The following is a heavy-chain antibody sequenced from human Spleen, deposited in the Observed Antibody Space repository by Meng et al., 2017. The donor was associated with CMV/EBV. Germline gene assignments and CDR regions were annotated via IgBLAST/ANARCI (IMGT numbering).Heavy chain of an antibody. Sequence: QVQLVQSGAEVKKPGASVKVSCKASGYRFTNYGITWVRQAPGEGLEWMGWIKVYDGDTKYVQKFQGRVTMTTGTSTSTAYMELRSLRSDDTAVYYCARDRGGNYYFDSWGQGTLVTVSS. CDR3: ARDRGGNYYFDS. J-gene: IGHJ4*02. D-gene: IGHD4-23*01. V-gene: IGHV1-18*01. CDR2: IKVYDGDT. CDR1: GYRFTNYG.